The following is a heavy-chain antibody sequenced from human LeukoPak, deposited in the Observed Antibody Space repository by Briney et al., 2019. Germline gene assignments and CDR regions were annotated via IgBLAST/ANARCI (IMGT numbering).Heavy chain of an antibody. D-gene: IGHD3-16*01. Sequence: PSETPSLTCTVSGGSISSGGYYWSWIRQHPGKGLEWIGYIYYSGSTYYNPSLKSRVTISVDTSKNQFSLKLSSVTAADTAVYYCARDPLGSYFDYWGQGTLVTVSS. CDR1: GGSISSGGYY. V-gene: IGHV4-31*03. CDR3: ARDPLGSYFDY. J-gene: IGHJ4*02. CDR2: IYYSGST.